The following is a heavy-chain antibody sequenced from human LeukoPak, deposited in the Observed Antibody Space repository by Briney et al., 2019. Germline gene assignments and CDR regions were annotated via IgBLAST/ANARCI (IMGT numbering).Heavy chain of an antibody. CDR2: ISGSGGTT. D-gene: IGHD7-27*01. CDR1: GFTFTSYA. Sequence: GGSLRLSCAASGFTFTSYAMSWVRQAPGKGLEWVSSISGSGGTTYYADTVKGRFTISRDTSKSTLYLQMNSLRADDTAVYYCAKDRPLNWGYYFDSWGQGTLVTVSS. J-gene: IGHJ4*02. CDR3: AKDRPLNWGYYFDS. V-gene: IGHV3-23*01.